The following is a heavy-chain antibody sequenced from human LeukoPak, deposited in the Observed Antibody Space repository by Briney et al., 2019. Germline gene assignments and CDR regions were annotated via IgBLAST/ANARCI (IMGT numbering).Heavy chain of an antibody. CDR1: GFTFSDYY. CDR2: ISSSGSTI. CDR3: ARVHYYDSSGYYK. V-gene: IGHV3-11*01. Sequence: GGSLRLSCAASGFTFSDYYMSWIRQAPGKGLEWVSYISSSGSTIYYADSVKGRFTIPRDNAKNSLYLQMNSLRAEDTAVYYCARVHYYDSSGYYKWGQGTLVTVSS. J-gene: IGHJ4*02. D-gene: IGHD3-22*01.